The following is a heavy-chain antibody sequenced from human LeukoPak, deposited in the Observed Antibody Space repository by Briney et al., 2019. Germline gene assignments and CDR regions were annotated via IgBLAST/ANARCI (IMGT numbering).Heavy chain of an antibody. V-gene: IGHV1-2*02. CDR3: ARGIRPDFDY. Sequence: ASVKVSCKASGYTFTSYGISWVRQAPGHGLEWMGWLNPNSGGTNYAQNFQGRVTMTRDTSISTAYMELSRLRSDETAVYYCARGIRPDFDYWGQGTLVTVSS. J-gene: IGHJ4*02. CDR1: GYTFTSYG. D-gene: IGHD6-6*01. CDR2: LNPNSGGT.